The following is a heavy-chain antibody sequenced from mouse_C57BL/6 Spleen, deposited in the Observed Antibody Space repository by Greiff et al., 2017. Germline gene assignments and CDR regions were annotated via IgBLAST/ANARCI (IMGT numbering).Heavy chain of an antibody. D-gene: IGHD1-1*01. CDR2: ISSGSSTI. V-gene: IGHV5-17*01. Sequence: EVKLVESGGGLVKPGGSLKLSCAASGFTFSDYGMHWVRQAPEKGLEWVAYISSGSSTIYYADTVKGRFTISRDNAKNTLFLQMTSLRSEDTAMYYCARPLYGSSWYFDYWGQGTTLTVSS. CDR1: GFTFSDYG. CDR3: ARPLYGSSWYFDY. J-gene: IGHJ2*01.